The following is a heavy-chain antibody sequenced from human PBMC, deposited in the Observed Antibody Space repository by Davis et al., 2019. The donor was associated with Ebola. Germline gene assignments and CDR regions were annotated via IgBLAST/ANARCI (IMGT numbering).Heavy chain of an antibody. J-gene: IGHJ4*02. CDR1: GFTFSSYW. Sequence: PGGSLRLSCAASGFTFSSYWMSWVRQAPGKGLEWVANIKQDGSEKYYVDSVKGRFTISRDNAKNSLYLQMNSLRAEDTAVYYCARGAFGGVRGGGPFDYWGQGTLVTVSS. CDR2: IKQDGSEK. D-gene: IGHD3-10*01. CDR3: ARGAFGGVRGGGPFDY. V-gene: IGHV3-7*03.